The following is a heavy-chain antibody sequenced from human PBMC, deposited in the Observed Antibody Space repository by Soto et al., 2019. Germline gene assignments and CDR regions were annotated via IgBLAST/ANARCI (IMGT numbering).Heavy chain of an antibody. Sequence: QVQLVQSGAEVNKPGSSVKVSCKASGDTHNSYTVSWVRQAPGQGLEWMGRIIPILDIAKYAQKFQGRVTIIAEKSTSTVDMELSSLRSDDTAVYYCAREGLGESIDTFDMWGQGTMVTVSS. J-gene: IGHJ3*02. CDR3: AREGLGESIDTFDM. D-gene: IGHD3-10*01. CDR1: GDTHNSYT. CDR2: IIPILDIA. V-gene: IGHV1-69*08.